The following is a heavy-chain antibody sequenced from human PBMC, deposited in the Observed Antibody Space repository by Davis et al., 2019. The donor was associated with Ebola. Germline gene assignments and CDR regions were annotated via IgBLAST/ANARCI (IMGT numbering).Heavy chain of an antibody. D-gene: IGHD4-17*01. Sequence: SVKVSCKASGYTFTVYYMHWVRQAPGQGLEWMGRILPILGIANYAQKFQGRVTITADKSTSTAYMELSSLRSEDTAVYYCARVVTVTTGKVYYYYGMDVWGQGTTVTVSS. CDR2: ILPILGIA. CDR1: GYTFTVYY. V-gene: IGHV1-69*04. J-gene: IGHJ6*02. CDR3: ARVVTVTTGKVYYYYGMDV.